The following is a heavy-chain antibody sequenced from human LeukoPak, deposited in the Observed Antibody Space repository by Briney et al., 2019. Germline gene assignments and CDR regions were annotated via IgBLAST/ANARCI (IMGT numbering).Heavy chain of an antibody. Sequence: PSETLSLTCTVSGGSISSYYWSWIRQPPGKGLEWIGYIYYSGSTNYNPSLKSRVTISVDTSKNQFSLKLSSVTAADTAVYYCARLLIDYGGYGFDPWGQGTLVTVSS. CDR3: ARLLIDYGGYGFDP. V-gene: IGHV4-59*01. CDR1: GGSISSYY. CDR2: IYYSGST. D-gene: IGHD4-17*01. J-gene: IGHJ5*02.